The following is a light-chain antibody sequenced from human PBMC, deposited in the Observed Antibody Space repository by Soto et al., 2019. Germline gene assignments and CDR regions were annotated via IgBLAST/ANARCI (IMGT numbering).Light chain of an antibody. V-gene: IGKV1-5*03. CDR1: QSISSW. J-gene: IGKJ1*01. CDR3: QQYNSYPWP. CDR2: KAS. Sequence: DIQMTQSPSTLSASVGDRVTITCRASQSISSWLAWYQQKPGKAPKLLIYKASSLESGVPSRFSGSGSGTEFTLPIRSLQPDDLATYYCQQYNSYPWPFGQGTKVEIK.